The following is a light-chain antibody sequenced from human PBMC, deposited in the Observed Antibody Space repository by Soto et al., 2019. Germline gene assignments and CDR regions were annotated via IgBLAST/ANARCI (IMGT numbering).Light chain of an antibody. V-gene: IGKV3-20*01. CDR1: QYINTRW. CDR3: QQYGSSPRT. Sequence: DIVLTQSPATLSSFPGDRVTLSCRASQYINTRWAWYQHRPGQAPRLLIYQTSIRAAGIPARFSASGTGTDFTLTISRLEPEDFAVYYCQQYGSSPRTFGQGTKVDIK. CDR2: QTS. J-gene: IGKJ1*01.